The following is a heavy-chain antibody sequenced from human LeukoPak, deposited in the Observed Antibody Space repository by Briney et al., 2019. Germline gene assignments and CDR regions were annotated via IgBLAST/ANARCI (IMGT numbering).Heavy chain of an antibody. CDR1: GGSISSSSYY. CDR3: ASRGGNYVWGSSDLDY. Sequence: SETLSLTCTVSGGSISSSSYYWGWIRQPPGQGLEWIGSIYYSGSTYYNPSLKSRVTISVDTSKNQFSLKLSSVTAADTAVYYCASRGGNYVWGSSDLDYWGQGTLVTVSS. V-gene: IGHV4-39*01. D-gene: IGHD3-16*01. J-gene: IGHJ4*02. CDR2: IYYSGST.